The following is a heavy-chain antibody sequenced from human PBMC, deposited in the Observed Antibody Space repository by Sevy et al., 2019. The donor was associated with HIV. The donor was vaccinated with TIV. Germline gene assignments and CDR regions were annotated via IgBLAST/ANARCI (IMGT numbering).Heavy chain of an antibody. D-gene: IGHD4-4*01. J-gene: IGHJ5*02. Sequence: SETLSLTCTVSGGSMSNYYWSWIRQPPGKGLEWIGYIYYSGSTNYNPSLKSRVTISVDTSKNQFSLKLSSVTAADTAVYYCARGSGYSNWFDPXGQGTLVTVSS. CDR3: ARGSGYSNWFDP. V-gene: IGHV4-59*12. CDR2: IYYSGST. CDR1: GGSMSNYY.